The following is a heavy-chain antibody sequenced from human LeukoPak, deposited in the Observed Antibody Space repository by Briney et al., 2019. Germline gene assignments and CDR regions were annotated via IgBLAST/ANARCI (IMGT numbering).Heavy chain of an antibody. J-gene: IGHJ4*02. CDR2: TYYSGST. CDR1: GGSISSSSYY. Sequence: SETLSLTCTVSGGSISSSSYYWGWIRQPPGKGLEWIGSTYYSGSTYYNASLKSRVTISVDTSKNQFSLKLSSVTAADTAVYYCARGSWYYFDYWGQGTLVTVSS. D-gene: IGHD6-13*01. CDR3: ARGSWYYFDY. V-gene: IGHV4-39*07.